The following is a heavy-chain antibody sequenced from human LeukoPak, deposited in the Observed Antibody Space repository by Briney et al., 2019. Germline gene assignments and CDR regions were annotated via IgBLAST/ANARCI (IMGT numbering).Heavy chain of an antibody. CDR1: GYTFTSYG. CDR2: ISAYNGNT. Sequence: ASVKVSCKASGYTFTSYGNSWVRQAPGQGLEWMGWISAYNGNTNYAQKLQGRVTMTTDTSTSTAYMELRSLRSGDTAVYYCARGSDSSGWYEGYYFDYWGQGTLVTVSS. V-gene: IGHV1-18*01. J-gene: IGHJ4*02. D-gene: IGHD6-19*01. CDR3: ARGSDSSGWYEGYYFDY.